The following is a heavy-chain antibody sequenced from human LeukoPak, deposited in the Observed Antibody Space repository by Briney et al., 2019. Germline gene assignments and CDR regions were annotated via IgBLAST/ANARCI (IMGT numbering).Heavy chain of an antibody. CDR2: FHPEDGET. J-gene: IGHJ4*02. CDR1: GYTLTQLS. V-gene: IGHV1-24*01. D-gene: IGHD3-10*01. CDR3: ATAAPGCYGSGSYSGPFDY. Sequence: ASVTVSCKVSGYTLTQLSMHWVPQAPGKGLEWTGAFHPEDGETIYAQKFQGRVTMTEDRSTDTAYMELSSLRSEDTAVYYCATAAPGCYGSGSYSGPFDYWGQGTLVTVSS.